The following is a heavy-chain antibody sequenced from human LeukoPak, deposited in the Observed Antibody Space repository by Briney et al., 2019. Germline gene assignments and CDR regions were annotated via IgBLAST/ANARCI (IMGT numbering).Heavy chain of an antibody. J-gene: IGHJ3*02. CDR1: GGSISSYY. CDR2: IYYSGST. Sequence: SETLSLTCTVSGGSISSYYWSWIRQPPGKGLEWIGYIYYSGSTNYNPSLKSRVTISADTSKNQFSLKLSSVTAADTAVYYCAREVLNDAFDIWGQGTMVTVSS. CDR3: AREVLNDAFDI. V-gene: IGHV4-59*01.